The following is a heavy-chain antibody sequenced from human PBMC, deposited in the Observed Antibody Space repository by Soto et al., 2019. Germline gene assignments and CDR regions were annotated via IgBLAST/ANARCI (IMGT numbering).Heavy chain of an antibody. CDR3: AKASAPGGTYFPLWF. D-gene: IGHD1-26*01. J-gene: IGHJ4*02. Sequence: EVQLLESGGGLVQPGGSLRLSCAASGFTFSSYGMSWVRQAPGKGLEWVSSISGSGGSTYYAASVKGRFTISRDNSKNTLYLQMNSLRAEDTAVYYCAKASAPGGTYFPLWFWGQGTLVTVSS. V-gene: IGHV3-23*01. CDR2: ISGSGGST. CDR1: GFTFSSYG.